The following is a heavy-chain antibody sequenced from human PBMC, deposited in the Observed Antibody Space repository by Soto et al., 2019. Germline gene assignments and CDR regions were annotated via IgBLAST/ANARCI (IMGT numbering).Heavy chain of an antibody. CDR3: TKNGWYSTDV. J-gene: IGHJ3*01. CDR2: IFHGQRT. Sequence: MQLQESGPGLVKPSGTLSLVCTVSGVSVSSDNWWSWVRQTPGKGLEWIGEIFHGQRTNYNPSLKSPVTISLDKSKNQFSLTLTSLTAADTAVYYCTKNGWYSTDVWGQGTTVTVSA. V-gene: IGHV4-4*02. D-gene: IGHD6-19*01. CDR1: GVSVSSDNW.